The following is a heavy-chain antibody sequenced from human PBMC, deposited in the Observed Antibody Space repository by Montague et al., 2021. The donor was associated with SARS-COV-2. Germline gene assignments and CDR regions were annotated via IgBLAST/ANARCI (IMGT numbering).Heavy chain of an antibody. J-gene: IGHJ4*02. D-gene: IGHD3-22*01. Sequence: SETLSLTYAVYGGSFGDDHWSWIRQPPGKGLEWIGNISQSGRTNYNPSLKSRVTISVDTSKNQFSLKLTSVTAADTGLYFCARGHLSVSMIVVVFTSASYYFDYWGQGAQVTGSS. CDR1: GGSFGDDH. CDR3: ARGHLSVSMIVVVFTSASYYFDY. CDR2: ISQSGRT. V-gene: IGHV4-34*01.